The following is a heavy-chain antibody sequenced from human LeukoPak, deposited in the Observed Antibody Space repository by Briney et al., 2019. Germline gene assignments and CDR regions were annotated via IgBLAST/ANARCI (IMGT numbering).Heavy chain of an antibody. CDR1: GFTFRSYG. D-gene: IGHD4-17*01. V-gene: IGHV3-33*01. Sequence: AGRSLRLSCAASGFTFRSYGMHWVRQAPGKGLEWVAVIWYDGSNKYYADSVKGRFTISRDNSKNTLYLQMNSLRAEDTAVYYCASPGAGTTGFDYWGQGTLVIVST. CDR3: ASPGAGTTGFDY. CDR2: IWYDGSNK. J-gene: IGHJ4*02.